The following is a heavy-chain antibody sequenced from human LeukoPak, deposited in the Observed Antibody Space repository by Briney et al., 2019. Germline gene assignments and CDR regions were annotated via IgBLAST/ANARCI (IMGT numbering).Heavy chain of an antibody. V-gene: IGHV1-2*02. Sequence: ASVKVSCKASGYTFTGYYVHWVRQAPGQGLEWMGWINPNSGGTNYAQKFQGRVTMTRDTSISTAYMELSRLRSDDTAVYYCARGGYSSSWGNWFDPWGQGTLVTVSS. J-gene: IGHJ5*02. CDR1: GYTFTGYY. D-gene: IGHD6-13*01. CDR3: ARGGYSSSWGNWFDP. CDR2: INPNSGGT.